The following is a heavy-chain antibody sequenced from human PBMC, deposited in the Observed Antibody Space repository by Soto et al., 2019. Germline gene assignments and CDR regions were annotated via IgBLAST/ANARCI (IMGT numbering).Heavy chain of an antibody. Sequence: GGSLRLSCAASGFTFSSYAMSWVRQAPGKGLEWVSVISGSGGTTYYPDSVKGRFTISRDNSNNTLYLQMNSLRAEDTAVYYCAKAPYNWNFVFFSWGQGTLVTVSS. V-gene: IGHV3-23*01. D-gene: IGHD1-7*01. CDR3: AKAPYNWNFVFFS. CDR1: GFTFSSYA. J-gene: IGHJ5*02. CDR2: ISGSGGTT.